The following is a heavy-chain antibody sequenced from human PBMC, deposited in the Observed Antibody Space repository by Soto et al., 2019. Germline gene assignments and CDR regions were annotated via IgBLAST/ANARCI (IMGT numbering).Heavy chain of an antibody. J-gene: IGHJ6*02. CDR2: ISGNSGSL. D-gene: IGHD3-3*02. CDR3: AKDRYSISADYYYGMDA. CDR1: GFIFADYA. V-gene: IGHV3-9*01. Sequence: GGSLRLSCAASGFIFADYAMPWVRQAPGKRLEWVAVISGNSGSLGYAHSVTGRFTISRDNAKSSLYLQMNRRRAEDTALYYCAKDRYSISADYYYGMDAWGQGTTVTVSS.